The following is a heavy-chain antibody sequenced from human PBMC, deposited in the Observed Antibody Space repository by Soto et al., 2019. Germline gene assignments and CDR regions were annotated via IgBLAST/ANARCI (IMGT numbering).Heavy chain of an antibody. Sequence: QVQLVQSGAEVKKPGASVKVSCKASGYTFTSYYMHWVGQAPGQGLEWMGIINPSGGSTSYAQKFQGRVTMTRDTSTSTVYMELSSLRSEDTAVYYCARAGLLWGGAFNIWGQGTMVTVSS. CDR1: GYTFTSYY. D-gene: IGHD3-10*01. J-gene: IGHJ3*02. V-gene: IGHV1-46*01. CDR2: INPSGGST. CDR3: ARAGLLWGGAFNI.